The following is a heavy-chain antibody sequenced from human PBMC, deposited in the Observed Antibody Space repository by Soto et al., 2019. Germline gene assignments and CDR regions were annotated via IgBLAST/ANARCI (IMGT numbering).Heavy chain of an antibody. D-gene: IGHD6-19*01. CDR3: VAGPDRAKSAY. CDR2: GLRPDYT. V-gene: IGHV4-59*01. Sequence: QVQLQESGPGLVKPSETLSLTCTVSGGSINDYYRSWTRQPPGKGLEWIAYGLRPDYTGYNPSLRNRVTISSDTSKNQFSLRLISVTAADTAVYYCVAGPDRAKSAYWGQGTLVTVSS. J-gene: IGHJ4*01. CDR1: GGSINDYY.